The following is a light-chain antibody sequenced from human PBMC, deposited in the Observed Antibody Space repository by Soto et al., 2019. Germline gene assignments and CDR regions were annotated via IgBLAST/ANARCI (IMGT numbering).Light chain of an antibody. Sequence: DIQMTQSPSSLSASVGDRVTITCRASQTISHYLYWYQLKPGNAPKLLIYVASNLQSGVPSRFSGSGSGTDFTLTISSLQPEDFATYYCQQSLTTPRTFGLGTKVEV. CDR1: QTISHY. CDR2: VAS. V-gene: IGKV1-39*01. CDR3: QQSLTTPRT. J-gene: IGKJ1*01.